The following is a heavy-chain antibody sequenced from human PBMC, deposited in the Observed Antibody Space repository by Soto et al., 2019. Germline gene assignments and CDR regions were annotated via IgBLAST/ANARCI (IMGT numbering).Heavy chain of an antibody. CDR2: ISGSGGST. CDR3: AKDQARGFYYFCYMDV. Sequence: EVQLLESGGGLVQPGGSLRLSCAASGFTFSSYAMSWVRQAPGKGLEWVSAISGSGGSTYYADSVKGRFTISRDNAKNTLYLHMNSLRAEDPAVYYCAKDQARGFYYFCYMDVWVKGTTVTVSS. V-gene: IGHV3-23*01. J-gene: IGHJ6*03. CDR1: GFTFSSYA. D-gene: IGHD5-12*01.